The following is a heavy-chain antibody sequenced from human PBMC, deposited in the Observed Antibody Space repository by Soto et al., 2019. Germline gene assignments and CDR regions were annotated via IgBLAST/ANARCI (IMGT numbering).Heavy chain of an antibody. CDR2: ISYSGYT. V-gene: IGHV4-31*03. CDR1: GASISSAAYY. J-gene: IGHJ4*01. Sequence: LSLTCTVSGASISSAAYYWSWIRQRPGEGLEWIGFISYSGYTFQNPSLKSRLLLSVATSKNQFSLELSFVTAADTAVYYCVRGPTPSWSSYRFSYFDSWGPGSLVTVSS. CDR3: VRGPTPSWSSYRFSYFDS. D-gene: IGHD3-16*02.